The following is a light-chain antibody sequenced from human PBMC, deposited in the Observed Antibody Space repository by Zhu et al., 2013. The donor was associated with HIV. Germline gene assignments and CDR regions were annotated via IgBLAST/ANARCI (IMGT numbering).Light chain of an antibody. V-gene: IGKV3-15*01. CDR1: QSVSSN. Sequence: MTQSPATLSVSPGERATLSCRASQSVSSNLAWYQQKPGQAPRLLIYAASTRATGIPARFSGSRSGTEFTLTISSLQSEDFAVYFCQQYNNWCSFGQGTRLEIK. J-gene: IGKJ2*04. CDR2: AAS. CDR3: QQYNNWCS.